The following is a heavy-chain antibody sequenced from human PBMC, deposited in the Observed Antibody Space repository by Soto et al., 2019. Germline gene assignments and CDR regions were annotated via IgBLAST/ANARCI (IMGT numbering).Heavy chain of an antibody. V-gene: IGHV4-39*01. CDR1: GGSISSSSYY. CDR3: ASSPDDITMVRGVIGWFDP. D-gene: IGHD3-10*01. J-gene: IGHJ5*02. CDR2: IYYSGST. Sequence: SETLSLTCTVSGGSISSSSYYWGWIRQPPGKGLEWIGSIYYSGSTYYNPSLKSRVTISVDTSKNQFSLKLGSVTAADTAVYYCASSPDDITMVRGVIGWFDPWGQGTLVTVSS.